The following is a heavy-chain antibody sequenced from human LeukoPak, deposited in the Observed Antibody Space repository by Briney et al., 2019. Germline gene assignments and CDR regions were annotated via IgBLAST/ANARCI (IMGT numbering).Heavy chain of an antibody. V-gene: IGHV4-39*01. CDR3: STTYYDSTGHADY. D-gene: IGHD3-22*01. CDR1: GGSISSSSYY. CDR2: IYYSGST. Sequence: SETLSLTCTVSGGSISSSSYYWGWIRQPPGKGLEWIGSIYYSGSTYYNPSLKSRVTISVDTSKNQFSLKLSSVTAADTAVYYCSTTYYDSTGHADYWGQGTLVTVSS. J-gene: IGHJ4*02.